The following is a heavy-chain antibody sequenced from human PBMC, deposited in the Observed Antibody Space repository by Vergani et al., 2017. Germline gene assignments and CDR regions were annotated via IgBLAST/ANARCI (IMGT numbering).Heavy chain of an antibody. V-gene: IGHV4-34*01. CDR3: ARGHLASTYYYDSSGYGY. CDR1: GGSFSGYY. D-gene: IGHD3-22*01. CDR2: INNSGST. Sequence: QVQLQQWGAGLLKPSETLSLTCAVYGGSFSGYYWSWIRQPPGKGLEWIGEINNSGSTNYNPSLKSRVTISVDTSKNQFSLKLSSVTAADTAVYYCARGHLASTYYYDSSGYGYWGQGTLVTVSS. J-gene: IGHJ4*02.